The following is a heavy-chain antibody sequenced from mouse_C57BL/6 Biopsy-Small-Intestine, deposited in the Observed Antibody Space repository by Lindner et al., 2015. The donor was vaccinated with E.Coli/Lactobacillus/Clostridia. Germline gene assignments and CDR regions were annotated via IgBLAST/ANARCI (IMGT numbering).Heavy chain of an antibody. J-gene: IGHJ3*01. CDR1: GYTLTELS. CDR2: FDPEDGET. Sequence: SVEVSCKVSGYTLTELSMHWVRQAPGKGLEWMGRFDPEDGETIYAQKFQGRVTMTEDTSTDTAYMELSSLRSEDTAVYYCATAGQWLEYFQHWGQGTLVTVS. V-gene: IGHV1-36*01. CDR3: ATAGQWLEYFQH. D-gene: IGHD5-2*01.